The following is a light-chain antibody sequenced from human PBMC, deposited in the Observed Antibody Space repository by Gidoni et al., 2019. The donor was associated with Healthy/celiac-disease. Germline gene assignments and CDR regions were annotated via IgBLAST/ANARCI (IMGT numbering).Light chain of an antibody. CDR2: DAS. J-gene: IGKJ2*01. Sequence: DIQMTQSPSTLSASVGDRVTITCRASQSISSWWAWYQQKPGKAPKLLIYDASSLESGVPSRFSGSGSGTEFTLTISSLHPDDFATYYCQQYNSYLYTFGQGTKLEIK. CDR3: QQYNSYLYT. V-gene: IGKV1-5*01. CDR1: QSISSW.